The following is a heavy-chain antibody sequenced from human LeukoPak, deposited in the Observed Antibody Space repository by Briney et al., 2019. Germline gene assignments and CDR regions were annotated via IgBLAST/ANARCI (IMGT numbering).Heavy chain of an antibody. J-gene: IGHJ4*02. CDR2: ISYDGSNK. V-gene: IGHV3-30*18. CDR1: GFAFSTYG. D-gene: IGHD2/OR15-2a*01. CDR3: AKELYGHSTFES. Sequence: GGSLRLSCAACGFAFSTYGMHCVRQAPGKAREGGAVISYDGSNKYYADSVKGRFTISRDNSKNTVYLQMNGLRAEDTAVYYCAKELYGHSTFESWGQGTLVTVSS.